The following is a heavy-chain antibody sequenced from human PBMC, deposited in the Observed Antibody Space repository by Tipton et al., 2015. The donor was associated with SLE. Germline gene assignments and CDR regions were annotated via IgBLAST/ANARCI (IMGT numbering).Heavy chain of an antibody. J-gene: IGHJ1*01. CDR3: TRGPYAAAGWYFQH. CDR2: IYHSDSI. CDR1: GYSLTSGYY. D-gene: IGHD6-13*01. Sequence: TLSLTCTVSGYSLTSGYYWGWIRQPPGKGLEWIGRIYHSDSIYHNPSLKSRVTISVDTSKNQFSLRLTSVTAADTAVYYCTRGPYAAAGWYFQHWGQGTLVTVSS. V-gene: IGHV4-38-2*02.